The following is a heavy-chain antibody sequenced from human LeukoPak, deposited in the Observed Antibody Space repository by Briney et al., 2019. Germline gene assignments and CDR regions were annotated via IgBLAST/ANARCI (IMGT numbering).Heavy chain of an antibody. CDR1: GYTFTSYA. V-gene: IGHV7-4-1*02. Sequence: ASVKVSCKASGYTFTSYAMNWVRQAPGQGLEWMGWINTNTGNPTYAQGFTGRFVFSLDTSVSTAYLQISSLKAEDTAVYYCAREAGGGIAAAGTPVYWFDPWGQGTLTTVSS. CDR2: INTNTGNP. D-gene: IGHD6-13*01. CDR3: AREAGGGIAAAGTPVYWFDP. J-gene: IGHJ5*02.